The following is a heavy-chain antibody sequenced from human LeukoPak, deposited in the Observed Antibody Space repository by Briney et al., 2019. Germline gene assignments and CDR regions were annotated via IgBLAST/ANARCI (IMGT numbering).Heavy chain of an antibody. CDR2: IRSKAYGGTT. CDR1: GFTFSNYE. CDR3: TGATTKIGSGSYRPPRPPYFQH. Sequence: PGGSLRLSCATSGFTFSNYEMNWVRQAPGKGLEWVGFIRSKAYGGTTEYAASVKGRFTISRDDSKSIAYLQMNSLKTEDTAVYYCTGATTKIGSGSYRPPRPPYFQHWGQGTLVTVSS. V-gene: IGHV3-49*04. D-gene: IGHD3-10*01. J-gene: IGHJ1*01.